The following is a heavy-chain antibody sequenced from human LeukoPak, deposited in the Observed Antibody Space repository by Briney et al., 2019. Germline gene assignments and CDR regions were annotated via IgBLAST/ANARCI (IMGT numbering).Heavy chain of an antibody. V-gene: IGHV4-34*01. CDR3: ARGGRMVRGVIGN. D-gene: IGHD3-10*01. Sequence: SETLSLTCAVYGGSFSGYYWSWIRQPPGKGLEWSGEINHSGSTNYNPSLKSRVTISVDTSKNQFSLKLSSVTAADTAVYYCARGGRMVRGVIGNWGQGTLVTVSS. CDR1: GGSFSGYY. CDR2: INHSGST. J-gene: IGHJ4*02.